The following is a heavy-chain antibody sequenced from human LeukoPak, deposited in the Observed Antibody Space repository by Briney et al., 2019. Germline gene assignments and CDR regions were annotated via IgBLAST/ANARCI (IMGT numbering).Heavy chain of an antibody. CDR1: GYTLTELS. V-gene: IGHV1-24*01. J-gene: IGHJ4*02. D-gene: IGHD3-22*01. CDR3: ATVLGDDSSGYLVGYFDY. Sequence: ASVKVSCKVSGYTLTELSMHWVRQAPGKGLEWMGGFDPEDGETIYAQKFQGRVTMTEDTSTDTAYMELSSLRSEDTAVYYCATVLGDDSSGYLVGYFDYWGQGTLVTVSS. CDR2: FDPEDGET.